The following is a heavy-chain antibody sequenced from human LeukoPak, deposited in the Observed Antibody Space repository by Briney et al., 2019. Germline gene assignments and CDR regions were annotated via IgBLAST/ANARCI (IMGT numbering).Heavy chain of an antibody. CDR1: GASVSSDY. CDR2: IYHSGHT. V-gene: IGHV4-59*08. CDR3: ARHEYYDFWSGFPYAFDI. D-gene: IGHD3-3*01. J-gene: IGHJ3*02. Sequence: SETLSLTCTVSGASVSSDYWSWIRQSPGKGLEWIGYIYHSGHTMSNPSLKSRVSLSLDTSNNQFSLNLSSVTAADTAVYYCARHEYYDFWSGFPYAFDIWGQGTMVTVSS.